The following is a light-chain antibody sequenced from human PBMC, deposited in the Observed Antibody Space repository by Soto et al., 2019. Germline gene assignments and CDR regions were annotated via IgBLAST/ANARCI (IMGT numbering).Light chain of an antibody. Sequence: SVLTQPPSVSGAPGQRVTISCTGSSSNIGAGYDVHWYQQLPGTAPKLLIYVNSNRPSGVPDRFSGSKSGTSASLAITGLQAEDEADYYCQSFDSSLSGDVIFGGGTKLTVL. V-gene: IGLV1-40*01. CDR3: QSFDSSLSGDVI. J-gene: IGLJ2*01. CDR2: VNS. CDR1: SSNIGAGYD.